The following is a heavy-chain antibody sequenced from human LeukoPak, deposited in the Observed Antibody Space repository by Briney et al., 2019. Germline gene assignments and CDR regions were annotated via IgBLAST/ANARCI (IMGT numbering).Heavy chain of an antibody. CDR3: ARKVYYDSLYSFDY. J-gene: IGHJ4*02. CDR1: GFTFGSYE. CDR2: ISSSGSTI. Sequence: SGGSLRLSCAASGFTFGSYEMNWVRQAPGKGLEWVSDISSSGSTIYYADSVNGRFTISRDNANNSLYLQMNSLRDEDTAVYYCARKVYYDSLYSFDYWGQGTLVTVSS. V-gene: IGHV3-48*03. D-gene: IGHD3-22*01.